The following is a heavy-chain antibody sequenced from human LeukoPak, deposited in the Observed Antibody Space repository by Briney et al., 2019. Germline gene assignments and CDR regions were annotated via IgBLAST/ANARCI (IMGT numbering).Heavy chain of an antibody. V-gene: IGHV3-21*01. Sequence: PGGSLRLSCAASGFTFSTYSMNWVRQAPGKGLEWVSSIISRGGYTYYADSVKGRFTISRDNAESSLYLHMNSLRAEDTAVYYCVSTLGYCSGGSCYYLGFDYWGQGALVTVSS. D-gene: IGHD2-15*01. CDR2: IISRGGYT. CDR1: GFTFSTYS. J-gene: IGHJ4*02. CDR3: VSTLGYCSGGSCYYLGFDY.